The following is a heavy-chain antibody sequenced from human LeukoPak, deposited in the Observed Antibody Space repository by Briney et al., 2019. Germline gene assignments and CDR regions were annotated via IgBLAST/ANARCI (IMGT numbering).Heavy chain of an antibody. D-gene: IGHD4-17*01. CDR1: GYSFTSYW. Sequence: PGESLKISCKGSGYSFTSYWIGWVRQMPGKGLEWMGIIYPGDSDTRYSPSFQGQVTISADKSISTAYLQWSSLKASDTAMYYCASTVTTRRRPGSMDVWGQGTMVTVSS. CDR3: ASTVTTRRRPGSMDV. CDR2: IYPGDSDT. J-gene: IGHJ3*01. V-gene: IGHV5-51*01.